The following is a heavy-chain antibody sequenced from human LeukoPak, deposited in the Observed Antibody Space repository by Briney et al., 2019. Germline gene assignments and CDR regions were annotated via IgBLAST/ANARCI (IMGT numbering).Heavy chain of an antibody. CDR2: INPSGGST. Sequence: ASVKVSCRASGYTFTSYYMHWVRQAPGQGLEWMGIINPSGGSTSYAQKFQGRVTMTRDMSTSTVYMELSSLRSEDTAVYYCARGDRATVTLYWGQGTLVTVSS. D-gene: IGHD4-17*01. CDR1: GYTFTSYY. V-gene: IGHV1-46*01. CDR3: ARGDRATVTLY. J-gene: IGHJ4*02.